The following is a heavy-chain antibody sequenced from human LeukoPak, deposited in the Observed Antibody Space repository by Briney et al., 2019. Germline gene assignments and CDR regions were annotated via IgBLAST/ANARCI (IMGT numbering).Heavy chain of an antibody. CDR1: GFTFSSYW. CDR2: INSDGITT. J-gene: IGHJ4*02. Sequence: GGSLRLSCSASGFTFSSYWMHWVRQAPGKGLMWVSRINSDGITTFYADSVKGRFTISRDNAKNTLYLQMNSLRAEDTAVYYCARGTGYAVLDYWGQGTLVTVSS. V-gene: IGHV3-74*01. CDR3: ARGTGYAVLDY. D-gene: IGHD3/OR15-3a*01.